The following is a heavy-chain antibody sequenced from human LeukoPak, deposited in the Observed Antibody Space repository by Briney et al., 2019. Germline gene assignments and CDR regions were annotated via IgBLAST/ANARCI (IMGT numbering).Heavy chain of an antibody. CDR2: ISYDGSNK. CDR1: GFTFSSYA. D-gene: IGHD6-13*01. Sequence: GGSLRLSCAASGFTFSSYAMHWVRQAPGKGLEWVAFISYDGSNKYYADSVKGRFTISRDNSKNTLYLQMNSLRAEDTAVYYCAREAYSSSWPLDYWGQGTLVTVPS. J-gene: IGHJ4*02. V-gene: IGHV3-30-3*01. CDR3: AREAYSSSWPLDY.